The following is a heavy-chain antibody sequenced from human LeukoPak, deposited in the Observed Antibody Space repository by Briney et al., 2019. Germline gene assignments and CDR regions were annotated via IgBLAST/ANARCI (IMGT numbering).Heavy chain of an antibody. CDR3: APSPGDLGYCRTSSCWTLDS. J-gene: IGHJ4*02. Sequence: PGGSLRLSCAASGFTFSSYAMSWVRQAPGKGLEWVSAISGSGGSTYYADSVTGRFTISRDNSKHTLYLQMNSLRAEDTAVSYCAPSPGDLGYCRTSSCWTLDSWGQGTLVTVSS. D-gene: IGHD2-2*01. CDR2: ISGSGGST. V-gene: IGHV3-23*01. CDR1: GFTFSSYA.